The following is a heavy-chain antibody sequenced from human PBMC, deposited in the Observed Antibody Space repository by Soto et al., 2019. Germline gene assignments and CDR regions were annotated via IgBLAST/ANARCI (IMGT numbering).Heavy chain of an antibody. CDR1: GFTFSSYG. D-gene: IGHD2-15*01. V-gene: IGHV3-33*01. Sequence: ESGGGVVQPGRSLRLSCAASGFTFSSYGMHWVRQAPGKGLEWVAVIWYDGSNKYYADSVKGRFTISRDNSKNTLYLQMNSLRAEDTAVYYCARGYCSGGSCYHNFDYWGQGTLVTVSS. J-gene: IGHJ4*02. CDR3: ARGYCSGGSCYHNFDY. CDR2: IWYDGSNK.